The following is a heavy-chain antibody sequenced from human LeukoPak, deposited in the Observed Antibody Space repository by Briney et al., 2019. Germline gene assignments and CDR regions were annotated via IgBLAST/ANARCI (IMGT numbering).Heavy chain of an antibody. D-gene: IGHD4-17*01. V-gene: IGHV3-48*02. CDR3: ARAVPFDY. CDR1: GFTFSSCA. CDR2: ISSSSSTL. Sequence: GGSLRLSCAASGFTFSSCAMSWVRQAPGKGLEWISYISSSSSTLYYADSVKGRFTISRDNAKNSLFLQMNSLRDEDTAVYYCARAVPFDYWGQGVLVTVSS. J-gene: IGHJ4*02.